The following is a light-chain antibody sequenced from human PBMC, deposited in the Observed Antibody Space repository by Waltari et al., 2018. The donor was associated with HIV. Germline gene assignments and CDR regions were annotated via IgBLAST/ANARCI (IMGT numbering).Light chain of an antibody. Sequence: ILMTQSPGTVSVSLGESATLSCRTSQSVGTNLAWYQHKVGQSPRLLIAAASIRATGIPARFRGSGSGTQFTLTISRLQSEDFAIYYCQQYDDWPLAFGGGTKVDLK. J-gene: IGKJ4*01. CDR2: AAS. CDR3: QQYDDWPLA. V-gene: IGKV3-15*01. CDR1: QSVGTN.